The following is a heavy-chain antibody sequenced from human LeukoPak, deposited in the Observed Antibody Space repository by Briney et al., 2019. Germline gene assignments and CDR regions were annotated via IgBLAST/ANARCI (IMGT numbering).Heavy chain of an antibody. CDR2: INPNSGGT. CDR3: ARSEDIVVVPAAILDY. Sequence: AASVKVSCKASGYTFTSYGISWVRQAPGQGLEWMGWINPNSGGTNYAQKFQGRVTMTRDTSISTAYMELSRLRSDDTAVYYCARSEDIVVVPAAILDYWGQGTLVTVSS. V-gene: IGHV1-2*02. J-gene: IGHJ4*02. CDR1: GYTFTSYG. D-gene: IGHD2-2*01.